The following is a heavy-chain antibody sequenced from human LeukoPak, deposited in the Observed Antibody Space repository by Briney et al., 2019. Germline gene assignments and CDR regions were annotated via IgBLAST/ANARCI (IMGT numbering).Heavy chain of an antibody. Sequence: GGSLRLSCAASGFTFNNAWKSWVRQAPGKGLEWVGRVKSKTDGGTADYAAPVKGRFTISRDDSTNTRYLQMNSLKTEDTALYYCTTGVAAAGVSFWGQGTLVTVSS. CDR2: VKSKTDGGTA. CDR3: TTGVAAAGVSF. CDR1: GFTFNNAW. D-gene: IGHD6-13*01. J-gene: IGHJ4*02. V-gene: IGHV3-15*01.